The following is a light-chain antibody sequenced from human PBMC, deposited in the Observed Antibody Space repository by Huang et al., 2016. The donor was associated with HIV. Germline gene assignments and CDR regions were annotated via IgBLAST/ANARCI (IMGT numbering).Light chain of an antibody. CDR3: QQYNNWPPWT. CDR1: QSISSN. J-gene: IGKJ1*01. Sequence: EIVMTQSPATLSVSPGERATRSCRASQSISSNLAWYQQHPGQAPRLLIDGASTRATGIPARFSCSGSGTEFTLTISSLQSEDFAVYYCQQYNNWPPWTFGKGTKVEIK. CDR2: GAS. V-gene: IGKV3-15*01.